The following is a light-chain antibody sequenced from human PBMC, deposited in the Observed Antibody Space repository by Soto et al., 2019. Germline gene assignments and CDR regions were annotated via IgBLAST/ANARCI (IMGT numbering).Light chain of an antibody. CDR1: MRDIGAYNL. CDR2: EVR. J-gene: IGLJ2*01. CDR3: SSFTSKSTLI. V-gene: IGLV2-14*03. Sequence: LTQPPSVSVAPGQTARITCGGTMRDIGAYNLVSWYQQHPGKAPRLIFYEVRNRPSGIPLRFSASKSGNTASLTISGLQAEDEAHYYCSSFTSKSTLIFGGGTKVTVL.